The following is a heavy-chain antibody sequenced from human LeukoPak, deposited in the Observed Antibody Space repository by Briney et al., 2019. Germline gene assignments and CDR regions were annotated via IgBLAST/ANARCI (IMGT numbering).Heavy chain of an antibody. Sequence: SETLSLTCTVSGGSISSYYWSWIRQPPGKGLEWIGYIYYSGSTNYNPSLKSRVTISVDTSKNQFSLKLSSVTAADTAVYYCARIGSSGYLNNWFDPWGQGTLVTVSS. CDR1: GGSISSYY. D-gene: IGHD3-22*01. J-gene: IGHJ5*02. CDR3: ARIGSSGYLNNWFDP. CDR2: IYYSGST. V-gene: IGHV4-59*08.